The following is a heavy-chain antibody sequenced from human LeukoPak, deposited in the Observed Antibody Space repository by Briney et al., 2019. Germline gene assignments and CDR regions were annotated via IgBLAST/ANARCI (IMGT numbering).Heavy chain of an antibody. Sequence: PGGSLRLSCAASGFTFSSYWMHWVRQAPGKGLEWVSLISGDGGSTYYADSVKGRFTISRDNSKNSLYLQMNSLRTEDTALYYCAKEHYYDSSGSDFDYWGQGTLVTVSS. J-gene: IGHJ4*02. CDR3: AKEHYYDSSGSDFDY. V-gene: IGHV3-43*02. D-gene: IGHD3-22*01. CDR1: GFTFSSYW. CDR2: ISGDGGST.